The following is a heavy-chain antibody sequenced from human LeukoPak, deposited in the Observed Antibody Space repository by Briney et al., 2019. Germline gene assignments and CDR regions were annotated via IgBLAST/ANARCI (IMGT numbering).Heavy chain of an antibody. CDR2: ISSSSSYI. J-gene: IGHJ6*02. CDR3: ARADRSGGSCHVRYYYGMDV. Sequence: GGSLRLSCAGSGFTFSSYSMNWVRQAPGKGLEWVSSISSSSSYIYYADSVKGRFTISRDNAKNSLYLQMNSLRAEDTAVYYCARADRSGGSCHVRYYYGMDVWGQGTTVTVSS. V-gene: IGHV3-21*01. CDR1: GFTFSSYS. D-gene: IGHD2-15*01.